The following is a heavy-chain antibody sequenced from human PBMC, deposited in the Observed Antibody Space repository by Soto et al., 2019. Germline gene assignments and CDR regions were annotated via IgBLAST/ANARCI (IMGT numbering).Heavy chain of an antibody. D-gene: IGHD2-8*01. Sequence: GGSLRLSCAASAFTFTSYDMDCVRPAPGNWLEWEAAIWYDGSNKYYAESVKGRFTISRDNSKNTLYLQMNSLRAEDTAVYYCARDYLRDCTNGVCYRWYYFDYWGQGTLVTVSS. V-gene: IGHV3-33*01. J-gene: IGHJ4*02. CDR1: AFTFTSYD. CDR3: ARDYLRDCTNGVCYRWYYFDY. CDR2: IWYDGSNK.